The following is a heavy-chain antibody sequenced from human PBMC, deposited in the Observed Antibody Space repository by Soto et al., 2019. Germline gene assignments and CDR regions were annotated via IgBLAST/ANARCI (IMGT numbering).Heavy chain of an antibody. J-gene: IGHJ4*02. D-gene: IGHD3-3*01. CDR1: GYTFTSYD. CDR3: ARVEGPVYEHLLDY. V-gene: IGHV1-8*01. CDR2: MNPNSGNT. Sequence: QVQLVQSGAEAKKPGASVKVSCKASGYTFTSYDINWVRQATGQGLEWMGWMNPNSGNTGYAQKFQGRVTMTRNTSISTAYMELSSLRSEDTAVYYCARVEGPVYEHLLDYWGQGTLVTVSS.